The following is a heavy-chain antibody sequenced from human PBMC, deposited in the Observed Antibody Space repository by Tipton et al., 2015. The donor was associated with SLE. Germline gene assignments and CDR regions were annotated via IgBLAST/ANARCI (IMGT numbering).Heavy chain of an antibody. CDR3: ARVAPTEVFDY. CDR1: GTSFGDYY. Sequence: TLSLTCAVYGTSFGDYYWSWIRQSPGKGLEWIGEINHFEATNYNPSLKSRLTISLDTSKNQFSLNLTSVTAADTGVYYCARVAPTEVFDYWGQGTLVTVSS. V-gene: IGHV4-34*01. CDR2: INHFEAT. D-gene: IGHD1-1*01. J-gene: IGHJ4*02.